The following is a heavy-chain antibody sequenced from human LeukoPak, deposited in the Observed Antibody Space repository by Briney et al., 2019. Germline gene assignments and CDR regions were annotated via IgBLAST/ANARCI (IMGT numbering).Heavy chain of an antibody. CDR3: AAVPSVRSCYYGYYFDS. V-gene: IGHV1-58*01. CDR2: IVVGSGNT. D-gene: IGHD3-22*01. J-gene: IGHJ4*01. Sequence: ASVKVSCMASGFTFTSSAAQCVRQARRQRLEWIGWIVVGSGNTNYAQTFQERVTTTTDMSTSTAYMELKRCRSEDTAVFFGAAVPSVRSCYYGYYFDSWGHGTLVIVSS. CDR1: GFTFTSSA.